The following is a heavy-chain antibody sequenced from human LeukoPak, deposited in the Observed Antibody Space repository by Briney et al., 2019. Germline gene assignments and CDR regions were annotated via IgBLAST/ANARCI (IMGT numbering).Heavy chain of an antibody. J-gene: IGHJ6*03. Sequence: PSETLSLTCAVYGGSFSGYYWSWIRQPPGKGLEWIGEINHSGSTNYNPSLKSRVTISVDTSKNQFSLKLSSVTAADTAVYYCARDQGVPAAKGIYYYYYMDVWGKGTTVTVSS. CDR2: INHSGST. CDR1: GGSFSGYY. V-gene: IGHV4-34*01. D-gene: IGHD2-2*01. CDR3: ARDQGVPAAKGIYYYYYMDV.